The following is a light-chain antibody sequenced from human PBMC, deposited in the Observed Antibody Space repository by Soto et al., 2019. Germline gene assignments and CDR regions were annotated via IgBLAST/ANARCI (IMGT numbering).Light chain of an antibody. J-gene: IGKJ1*01. CDR3: QQFNNYPRT. Sequence: DILLTQSPSSLSASVRDRVTITCRASQSISTYLHWYQQKPGQAPNLLIYAASTLQSGVPSRFSGSGSGTEFTLTISSLQPEDFATYYCQQFNNYPRTFGQGTKVDIK. CDR2: AAS. V-gene: IGKV1-9*01. CDR1: QSISTY.